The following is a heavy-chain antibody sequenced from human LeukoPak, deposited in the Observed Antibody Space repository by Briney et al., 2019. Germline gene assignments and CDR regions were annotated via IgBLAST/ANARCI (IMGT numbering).Heavy chain of an antibody. Sequence: ASVKVSCKASGYTFTSYGISWVRQAPGQGLEWMGWISAYNGNTNYAQKLQGRVTMTTDTSTSTAYMELRSLRSDDTAVYYCARDRGIIVGATPFDYWGQGTLVTVSS. D-gene: IGHD1-26*01. CDR3: ARDRGIIVGATPFDY. J-gene: IGHJ4*02. CDR2: ISAYNGNT. CDR1: GYTFTSYG. V-gene: IGHV1-18*01.